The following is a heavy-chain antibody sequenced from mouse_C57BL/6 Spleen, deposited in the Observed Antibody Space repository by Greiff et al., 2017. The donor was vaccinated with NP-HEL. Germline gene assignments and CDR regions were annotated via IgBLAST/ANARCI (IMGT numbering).Heavy chain of an antibody. CDR3: ARTVTTEYFDV. J-gene: IGHJ1*03. CDR2: INPSSGYT. V-gene: IGHV1-4*01. D-gene: IGHD2-2*01. Sequence: QVQLQQSGAELSRPGASVKMSCKASGYTFTSYTMHWVKQRPGQGLEWIGYINPSSGYTKYNQKFKDKATLTADKSSSTAYMQLSSLTSEDSAVYYCARTVTTEYFDVWGTGTTVTVSS. CDR1: GYTFTSYT.